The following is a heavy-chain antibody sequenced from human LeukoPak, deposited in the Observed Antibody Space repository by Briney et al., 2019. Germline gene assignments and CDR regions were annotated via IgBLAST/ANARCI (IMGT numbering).Heavy chain of an antibody. CDR2: MNPNSGNT. Sequence: ASVKVSCKASGCTFTSYDINWVRQATGQGLEWMGWMNPNSGNTGYAQKFQGRVTITRNTSISTDYMELSSLRSEDTAVYYCARVEVTAGHYPHYYYYYMDVWGKGTTVTVSS. V-gene: IGHV1-8*03. CDR1: GCTFTSYD. D-gene: IGHD2-21*02. CDR3: ARVEVTAGHYPHYYYYYMDV. J-gene: IGHJ6*03.